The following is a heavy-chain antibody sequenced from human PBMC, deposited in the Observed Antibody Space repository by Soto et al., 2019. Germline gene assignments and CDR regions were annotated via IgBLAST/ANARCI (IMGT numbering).Heavy chain of an antibody. D-gene: IGHD2-15*01. CDR2: IIPILDIP. CDR3: ASHFTGVLVLGASPPGGDNYGWDV. CDR1: GGTFSRYT. V-gene: IGHV1-69*02. Sequence: QVQLVQSGAEVKKPGSSVKVSCKASGGTFSRYTISWVRQAPGQGLEWMGRIIPILDIPNYAHNFQGRVTSTADKSRSTAYMELSRLRSDDTAVYYCASHFTGVLVLGASPPGGDNYGWDVWGQGPTVTVSS. J-gene: IGHJ6*02.